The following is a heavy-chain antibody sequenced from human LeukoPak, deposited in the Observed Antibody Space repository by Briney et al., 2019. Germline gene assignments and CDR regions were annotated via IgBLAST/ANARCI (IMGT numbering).Heavy chain of an antibody. Sequence: GGSLRLSCAVSGFTFDDYAMHWVRQAPGKGLEWVSGISWNSGSIGYADSVKGRFTISRDNAKNSLYLQMNSLRAEDTAVYYCARRNFFDYWGQGTLVTVSS. CDR2: ISWNSGSI. CDR1: GFTFDDYA. CDR3: ARRNFFDY. J-gene: IGHJ4*02. V-gene: IGHV3-9*01.